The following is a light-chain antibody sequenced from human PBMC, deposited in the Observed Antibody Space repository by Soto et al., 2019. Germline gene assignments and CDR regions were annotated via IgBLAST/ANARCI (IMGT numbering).Light chain of an antibody. CDR2: GAS. V-gene: IGKV3-20*01. CDR3: QQSEVT. Sequence: EIVLTQSPGTLSLSPGERATLSCRASQSVSSSYLAWYQQKPGQAPRPLVYGASSRATGIPDRFSGSGSGTDFTLTISRLEPEDFAVYYCQQSEVTFGQGTRLEIK. CDR1: QSVSSSY. J-gene: IGKJ5*01.